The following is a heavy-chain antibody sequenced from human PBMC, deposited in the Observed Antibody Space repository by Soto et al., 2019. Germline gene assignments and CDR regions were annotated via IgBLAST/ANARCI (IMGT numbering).Heavy chain of an antibody. J-gene: IGHJ1*01. Sequence: GGSLRLSCAASGFTFSSYAMSWVRQAPGKGLEWVSAISGSGGSTYYADSVKGRFTISRDNSKNTLYLQMNSLRAEDTAVYYCAKDRPFMITFGGVIADPEYFQHWGQGTLVTVSS. V-gene: IGHV3-23*01. D-gene: IGHD3-16*02. CDR3: AKDRPFMITFGGVIADPEYFQH. CDR2: ISGSGGST. CDR1: GFTFSSYA.